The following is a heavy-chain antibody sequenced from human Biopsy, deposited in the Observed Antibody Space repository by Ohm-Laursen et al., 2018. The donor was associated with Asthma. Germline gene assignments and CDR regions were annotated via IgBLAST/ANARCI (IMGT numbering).Heavy chain of an antibody. CDR1: PGSINDYY. D-gene: IGHD2-2*01. Sequence: TLSLTCSVSPGSINDYYWNWIRQFPGEGLEWIGYVHSTGSTRFNPSLKSRVTISVDTSVDQVSLKLTSVTAADTAIYFCARASSTWSQSGPHYFDCWGQGTLVTVSS. CDR2: VHSTGST. CDR3: ARASSTWSQSGPHYFDC. J-gene: IGHJ4*02. V-gene: IGHV4-59*01.